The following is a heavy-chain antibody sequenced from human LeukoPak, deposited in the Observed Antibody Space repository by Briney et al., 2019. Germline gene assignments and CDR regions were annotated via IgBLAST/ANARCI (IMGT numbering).Heavy chain of an antibody. J-gene: IGHJ4*02. CDR1: GFTFSSYG. CDR3: ARDFRYHDSSGYYSFDY. V-gene: IGHV3-33*01. Sequence: PGGSLRLSCAASGFTFSSYGMHWVRQAPGKGLEWVAVIWYDGSNKYYADSVKGRFTISRDNSKNTLYLQMNSLRAEDTAVYYCARDFRYHDSSGYYSFDYWGQGTLVTVSS. D-gene: IGHD3-22*01. CDR2: IWYDGSNK.